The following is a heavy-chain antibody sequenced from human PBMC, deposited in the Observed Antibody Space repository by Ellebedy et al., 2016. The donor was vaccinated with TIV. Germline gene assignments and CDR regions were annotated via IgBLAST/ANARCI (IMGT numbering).Heavy chain of an antibody. CDR3: AHYDPQYDYIWGRNIDSGSQEFDP. CDR2: IYWNDDK. Sequence: SGPTLVXPTQTLTLTCTFSGFSLSTSGVGVGWIRQPPGKALEWLTLIYWNDDKRYNPSLNNRVTITKDNSKNQVVLIMTNMDPMDTATYYCAHYDPQYDYIWGRNIDSGSQEFDPWGQGILVTVSS. CDR1: GFSLSTSGVG. V-gene: IGHV2-5*01. J-gene: IGHJ5*02. D-gene: IGHD3-16*01.